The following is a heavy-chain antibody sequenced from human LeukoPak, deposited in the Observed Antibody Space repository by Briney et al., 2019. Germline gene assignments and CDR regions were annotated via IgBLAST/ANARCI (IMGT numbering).Heavy chain of an antibody. J-gene: IGHJ5*02. Sequence: PSETLSLTCTVSGGSISIFYWSWIRQPPGKGLEGIGYISNSGNTNYHPSLKSRVTISVGTSKNQFPLKLSSVTAADTGVYYCARLNYYGSETYYWFDPWGQGTLVTVSS. D-gene: IGHD3-10*01. CDR3: ARLNYYGSETYYWFDP. V-gene: IGHV4-59*01. CDR2: ISNSGNT. CDR1: GGSISIFY.